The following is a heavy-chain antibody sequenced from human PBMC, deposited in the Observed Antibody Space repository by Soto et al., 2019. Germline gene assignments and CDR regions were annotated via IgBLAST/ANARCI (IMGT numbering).Heavy chain of an antibody. D-gene: IGHD6-13*01. V-gene: IGHV1-3*01. CDR1: GYTFTSYA. Sequence: ASVKVSCKASGYTFTSYAMHWVRQAPGQRLEWMGWINAGNGNTKYSQKFQGRVTITRDTSASTAYMELSSLRSEDTAVYYCARGWAEAGYYYYYGMDVSGQGTTDIVSS. CDR3: ARGWAEAGYYYYYGMDV. CDR2: INAGNGNT. J-gene: IGHJ6*02.